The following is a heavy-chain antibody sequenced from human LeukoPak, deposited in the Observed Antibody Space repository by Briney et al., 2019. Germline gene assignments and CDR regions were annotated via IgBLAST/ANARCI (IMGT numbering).Heavy chain of an antibody. D-gene: IGHD2-21*01. Sequence: SVKVSCKASGDPFGSYALSWVRQAPGQGLEWVGGIVPIFGKTTYAQKFQGRLVITTDESTSTTYMELSSLTSADTAVYYCARGQEGIMWFFDNWGQGTLVTVSS. V-gene: IGHV1-69*05. CDR3: ARGQEGIMWFFDN. CDR1: GDPFGSYA. CDR2: IVPIFGKT. J-gene: IGHJ4*02.